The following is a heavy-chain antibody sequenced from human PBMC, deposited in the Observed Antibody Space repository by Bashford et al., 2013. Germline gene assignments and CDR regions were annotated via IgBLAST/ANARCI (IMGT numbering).Heavy chain of an antibody. CDR3: ARDPSPYCSGGSCYPYNWFDP. D-gene: IGHD2-15*01. CDR2: ISSSSSTI. J-gene: IGHJ5*01. V-gene: IGHV3-48*02. Sequence: VRQAPGKGLEWVSYISSSSSTIYYADSVKGRFTISRDNAKNSLYLQMNSLRDEDTAVYYCARDPSPYCSGGSCYPYNWFDPWGQGTTVTVSS.